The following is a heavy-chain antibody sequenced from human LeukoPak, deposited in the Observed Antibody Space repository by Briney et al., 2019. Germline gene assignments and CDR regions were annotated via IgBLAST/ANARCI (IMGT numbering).Heavy chain of an antibody. D-gene: IGHD4/OR15-4a*01. V-gene: IGHV4-34*01. J-gene: IGHJ4*02. CDR1: GGSFRGYY. CDR2: IDQSGSS. CDR3: ARGSFRGATDY. Sequence: SETLSLTCAVYGGSFRGYYWSWIRQSPGKGLEWIGEIDQSGSSDYNPSLKSRVTISVDTSKNQFSLKLTSVTAADTAVYYCARGSFRGATDYCGQGTLVTVSS.